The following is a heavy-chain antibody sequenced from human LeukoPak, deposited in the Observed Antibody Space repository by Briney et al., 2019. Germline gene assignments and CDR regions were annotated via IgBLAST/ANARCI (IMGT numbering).Heavy chain of an antibody. D-gene: IGHD5-18*01. Sequence: PSETLSLTCTVSGDSITTTNYYWSWIRQPAGKGLEWIGRIYTSGSTNYNPSLKSRVTISVDTSKNQFSLKLSSVTAADTAVYYCARTSDVDTAMIGAFDIWGQGTMVTVSS. CDR1: GDSITTTNYY. J-gene: IGHJ3*02. V-gene: IGHV4-61*02. CDR2: IYTSGST. CDR3: ARTSDVDTAMIGAFDI.